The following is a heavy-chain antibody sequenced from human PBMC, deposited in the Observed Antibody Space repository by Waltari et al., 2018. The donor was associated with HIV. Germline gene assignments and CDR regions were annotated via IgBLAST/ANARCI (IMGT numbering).Heavy chain of an antibody. Sequence: QLQLQESGPGLVKPSETLSLTCTVSGGSVSSSVYSWGWIRQPPGKGLEWTGNIYYSQNTYYRPSLKSRVTISVDTSENHFSRRVTSVTAADTAVYYCARGPGYYFDSWGQGTLVTVSS. V-gene: IGHV4-39*02. CDR3: ARGPGYYFDS. D-gene: IGHD3-10*01. J-gene: IGHJ4*02. CDR1: GGSVSSSVYS. CDR2: IYYSQNT.